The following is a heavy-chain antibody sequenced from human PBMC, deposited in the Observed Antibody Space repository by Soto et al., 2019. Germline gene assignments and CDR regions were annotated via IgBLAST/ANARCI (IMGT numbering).Heavy chain of an antibody. Sequence: QVQLVQSGAELKKPGSSVKVSCKASGDTFSFYTINWVRQAPGLGLEWMGRVNPILRMSNYAQKFQGRVTMTADKSTSTAYMELRRLRSAYTAFYYCATSYGSGYRAFDYWGQGALVTVSS. CDR2: VNPILRMS. V-gene: IGHV1-69*02. CDR1: GDTFSFYT. D-gene: IGHD3-10*01. J-gene: IGHJ4*02. CDR3: ATSYGSGYRAFDY.